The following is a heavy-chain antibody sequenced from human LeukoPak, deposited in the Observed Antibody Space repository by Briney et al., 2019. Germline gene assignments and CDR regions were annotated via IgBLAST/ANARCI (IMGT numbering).Heavy chain of an antibody. CDR3: ARAKKYYYDSSGYLIDY. J-gene: IGHJ4*02. D-gene: IGHD3-22*01. CDR1: GGPFSGYY. Sequence: SETLSLTCAVYGGPFSGYYWSWIRQPPGKGLEWIGEINHRGSTNYNPSLKSRVTISVDTSKNQFSLRLSSVTAADTAVYYCARAKKYYYDSSGYLIDYWGQGTLVTVSS. CDR2: INHRGST. V-gene: IGHV4-34*01.